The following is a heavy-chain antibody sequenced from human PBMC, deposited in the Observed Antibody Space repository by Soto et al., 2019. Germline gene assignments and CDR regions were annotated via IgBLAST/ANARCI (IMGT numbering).Heavy chain of an antibody. V-gene: IGHV4-39*01. Sequence: SETLSLTCTVSGSSINSSGYYWGWIRQPPGKGLEWIGSMFYGVSTYYNPSLKSRVTVSVDTSKNQFSLNLRSVTAADTAVYYCARLPSRHLVDYWGQGTLVTV. J-gene: IGHJ4*02. CDR1: GSSINSSGYY. CDR3: ARLPSRHLVDY. CDR2: MFYGVST. D-gene: IGHD3-3*02.